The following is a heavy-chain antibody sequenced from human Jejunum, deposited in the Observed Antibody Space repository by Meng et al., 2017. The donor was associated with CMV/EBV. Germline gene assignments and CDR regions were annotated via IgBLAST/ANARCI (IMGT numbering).Heavy chain of an antibody. J-gene: IGHJ4*02. CDR1: GYTFTGYY. V-gene: IGHV1-2*02. CDR2: INPNSGGT. Sequence: GYTFTGYYFHWVRQAPGQGLEWMGWINPNSGGTNYAQKFQGRVTMTRDTSISTGYMELSRLRYDDTAVYYCARDWGAYTDYFFDYWGQGTLVTVSS. CDR3: ARDWGAYTDYFFDY. D-gene: IGHD3-16*01.